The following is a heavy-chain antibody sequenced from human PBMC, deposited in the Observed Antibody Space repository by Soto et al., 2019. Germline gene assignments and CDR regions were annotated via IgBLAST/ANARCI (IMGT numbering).Heavy chain of an antibody. D-gene: IGHD7-27*01. CDR3: ARDSPGHYFDS. CDR1: GGSITSGGYY. V-gene: IGHV4-31*03. Sequence: SETLSLTCTVSGGSITSGGYYLTWLRQRPGKGLEWIGYVHFSGSTYYHPSLRSRLNISVDTSKSQFSLRLSSMTAADAAVYYCARDSPGHYFDSWGQGTLVTVSS. CDR2: VHFSGST. J-gene: IGHJ4*02.